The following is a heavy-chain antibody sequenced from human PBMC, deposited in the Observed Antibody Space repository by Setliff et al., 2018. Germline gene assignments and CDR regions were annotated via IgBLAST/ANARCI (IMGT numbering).Heavy chain of an antibody. CDR1: GYSISSGYY. V-gene: IGHV4-38-2*02. J-gene: IGHJ4*02. D-gene: IGHD6-13*01. CDR3: ARHDRQQVNFDY. Sequence: SETLSLTCTVSGYSISSGYYWGWIRQPPGKGLEWIGSIYHSGSTYYNPSLKSRVTISVDTSKNQFSLKLSSVTAADTAVYYCARHDRQQVNFDYWGQGTLVTVSS. CDR2: IYHSGST.